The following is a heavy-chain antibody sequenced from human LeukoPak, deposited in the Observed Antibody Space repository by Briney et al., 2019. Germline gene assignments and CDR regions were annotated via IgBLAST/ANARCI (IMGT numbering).Heavy chain of an antibody. D-gene: IGHD2-2*01. CDR2: ISGSGGST. CDR1: GFTFSNYA. CDR3: AKAPRYCSITTCSIDY. Sequence: PGGSLRLSCTASGFTFSNYAMTWVRQAPGKGLEWVSAISGSGGSTYYADSVKGRFTISRDNSKNTLYLQMNSLRAEDTAVYYCAKAPRYCSITTCSIDYWGQGTLVTVSS. V-gene: IGHV3-23*01. J-gene: IGHJ4*01.